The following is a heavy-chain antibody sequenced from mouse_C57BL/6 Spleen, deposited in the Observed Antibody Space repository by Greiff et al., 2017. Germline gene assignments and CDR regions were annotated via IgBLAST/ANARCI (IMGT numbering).Heavy chain of an antibody. D-gene: IGHD1-1*01. V-gene: IGHV1-72*01. CDR2: IDPNSGGT. CDR3: ANYYGSSPCAY. CDR1: GYTFTSYW. J-gene: IGHJ3*01. Sequence: VQLQQPGAELVKPGASVKLSCKASGYTFTSYWMHWVKQRPGRGLEWIGRIDPNSGGTTYNEKFKSKATLTVDKPSSTAYMQLSILTSEDSAVDYCANYYGSSPCAYWGQGTLVTVSA.